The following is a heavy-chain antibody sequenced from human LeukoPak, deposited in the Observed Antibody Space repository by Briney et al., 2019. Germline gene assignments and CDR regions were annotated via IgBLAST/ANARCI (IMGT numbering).Heavy chain of an antibody. CDR2: INPNSGGT. Sequence: GASVKVSCKASGYTFTGYYMHWVRQAPGQELEWMGWINPNSGGTSYAQKFQGRVTMTRDTSTRTVYMELSSLRSEDTAVYYCARDKAVRLQYYYYYYGMDVWGQGTTVTVSS. D-gene: IGHD4-11*01. V-gene: IGHV1-2*02. CDR3: ARDKAVRLQYYYYYYGMDV. CDR1: GYTFTGYY. J-gene: IGHJ6*02.